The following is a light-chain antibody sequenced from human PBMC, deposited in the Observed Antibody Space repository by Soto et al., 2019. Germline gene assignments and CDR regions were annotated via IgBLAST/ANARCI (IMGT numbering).Light chain of an antibody. CDR2: GPS. CDR3: QQYGSSPLYT. CDR1: QSVSSSY. Sequence: EIVLTQSPGTLSLSPGERATLSCRASQSVSSSYLAWYQQKPGQAPRLLIYGPSARATGIPDRFSGSGSGTDLTLTISRLEPEDFAVYYCQQYGSSPLYTFGQGTKLEIK. V-gene: IGKV3-20*01. J-gene: IGKJ2*01.